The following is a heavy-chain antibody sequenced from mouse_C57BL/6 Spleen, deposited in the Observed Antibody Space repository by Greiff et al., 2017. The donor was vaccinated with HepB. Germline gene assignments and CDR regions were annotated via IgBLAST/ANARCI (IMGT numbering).Heavy chain of an antibody. CDR2: ISYDGSN. Sequence: LMESGPGLVKPSQSLSLTCSVTGYSITSGYYWNWIRQFPGNKLEWMGYISYDGSNNYNPSLKNRISITRDTSKNQFFLKLNSVTTEDTATYYCARDPGTGFAYGGQGTLVTVSA. CDR1: GYSITSGYY. V-gene: IGHV3-6*01. J-gene: IGHJ3*01. D-gene: IGHD4-1*01. CDR3: ARDPGTGFAY.